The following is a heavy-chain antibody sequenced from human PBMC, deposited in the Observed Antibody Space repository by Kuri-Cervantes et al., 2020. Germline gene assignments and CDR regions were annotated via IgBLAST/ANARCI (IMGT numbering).Heavy chain of an antibody. CDR3: AIDSGGYAEHY. J-gene: IGHJ4*02. D-gene: IGHD5-12*01. V-gene: IGHV3-23*01. CDR2: ISGSGGST. Sequence: GGSLRLSCAASGFTFSSYAMSWVRQAPGKGLEWVSAISGSGGSTYYADSVKGRFTISRDNSKNTLYLQMNSLRAEDTAAYYCAIDSGGYAEHYWGQGTLVTVSS. CDR1: GFTFSSYA.